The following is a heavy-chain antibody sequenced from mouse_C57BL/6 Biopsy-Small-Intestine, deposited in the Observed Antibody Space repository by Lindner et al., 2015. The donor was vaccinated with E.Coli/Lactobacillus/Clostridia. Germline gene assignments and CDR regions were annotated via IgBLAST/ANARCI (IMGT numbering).Heavy chain of an antibody. CDR3: ARGRTQNVKVVIDLDY. J-gene: IGHJ4*01. CDR2: ISPYYGET. CDR1: GYDFRTFG. V-gene: IGHV14-2*01. D-gene: IGHD1-3*01. Sequence: SVKVSCKASGYDFRTFGIVWVRQAPGQGLEWMGWISPYYGETHYAQQFQGRVSLAADTSTTTAYMEVRSLKSDDTAVYYCARGRTQNVKVVIDLDYWGQGTLVTVSS.